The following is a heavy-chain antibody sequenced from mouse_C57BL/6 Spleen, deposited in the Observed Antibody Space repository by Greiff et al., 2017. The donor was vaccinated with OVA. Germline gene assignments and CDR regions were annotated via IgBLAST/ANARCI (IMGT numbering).Heavy chain of an antibody. CDR1: GYTFTSYW. V-gene: IGHV1-52*01. CDR2: IDPSDSET. J-gene: IGHJ4*01. CDR3: ARPSGSGGGDAMDY. Sequence: VQLQQPGAELVRPGSSVKLSCKASGYTFTSYWMPWVKQRPIQGLEWIGNIDPSDSETHYNQKFKDKATLTVDKSSSTAYMQLSSLTSEDSAVYYCARPSGSGGGDAMDYWGQGTSVTVSS. D-gene: IGHD3-1*01.